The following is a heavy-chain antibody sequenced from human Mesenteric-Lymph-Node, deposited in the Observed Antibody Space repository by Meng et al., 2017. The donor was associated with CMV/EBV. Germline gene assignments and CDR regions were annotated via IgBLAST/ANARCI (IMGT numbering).Heavy chain of an antibody. J-gene: IGHJ4*02. D-gene: IGHD5-12*01. CDR3: ARLVATRYYFDY. CDR1: GYIFSDHY. Sequence: GRASGYIFSDHYMNWVRQAPGQGLEWMGRINPNSGVTNYAEKFQGRVTMTRDTSISTGYMELSRLSSDDTAVYYCARLVATRYYFDYWGQGTLVTVSS. CDR2: INPNSGVT. V-gene: IGHV1-2*06.